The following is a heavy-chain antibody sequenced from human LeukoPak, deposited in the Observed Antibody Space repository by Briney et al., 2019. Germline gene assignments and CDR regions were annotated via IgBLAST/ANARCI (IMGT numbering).Heavy chain of an antibody. Sequence: SETLSLTCAVSGVSIGSGGYSWSWVRLPPGKGLEWIGYIYHSRSSYYNPSLKSRVTIPMDRSKTQFSLRLPSMTAADPAVYSCATDIVGSYW. D-gene: IGHD2-15*01. CDR1: GVSIGSGGYS. J-gene: IGHJ4*01. CDR2: IYHSRSS. V-gene: IGHV4-30-2*01. CDR3: ATDIVGSY.